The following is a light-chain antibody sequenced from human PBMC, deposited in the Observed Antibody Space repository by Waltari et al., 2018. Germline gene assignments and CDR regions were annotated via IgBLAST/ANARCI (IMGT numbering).Light chain of an antibody. CDR3: QQYNNWPFT. CDR1: QSVSSK. Sequence: EIVMPQSPATLSVSPGERATLPCRASQSVSSKLALYQQKPGQAPRLLIYGASTRAIGIPAMFSGSGSVTEFPLTISSLQSEDFAVYYCQQYNNWPFTFGPGTKVDIK. CDR2: GAS. V-gene: IGKV3-15*01. J-gene: IGKJ3*01.